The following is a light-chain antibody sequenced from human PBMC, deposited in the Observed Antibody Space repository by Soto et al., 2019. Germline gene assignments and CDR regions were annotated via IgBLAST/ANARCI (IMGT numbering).Light chain of an antibody. V-gene: IGLV1-44*01. J-gene: IGLJ2*01. CDR2: SHD. CDR1: SSNIGSNT. Sequence: QSVLTQAPSASGTPGQRVTISCSGSSSNIGSNTVSWYQQVPGTAPKLLIYSHDQRPSGVPDRFSGSESGTSASLAIGGLQSEDEADYYCAAWDGSLNGWVFGGGTQLTVL. CDR3: AAWDGSLNGWV.